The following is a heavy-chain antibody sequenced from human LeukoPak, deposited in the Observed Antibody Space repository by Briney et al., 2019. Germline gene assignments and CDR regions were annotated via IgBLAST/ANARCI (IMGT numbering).Heavy chain of an antibody. J-gene: IGHJ4*02. V-gene: IGHV4-4*07. D-gene: IGHD3-10*01. CDR3: ARGYYYGSAPDGNNFDY. Sequence: SSETLSLTCAVSGGSISSYYWSWIRQPAGKGLEWIGRIYTSGSTNYNPSLKSRVTMSVDTSKNQFSLKLSSVTAADTAVYYCARGYYYGSAPDGNNFDYWGQGTLVTVSS. CDR1: GGSISSYY. CDR2: IYTSGST.